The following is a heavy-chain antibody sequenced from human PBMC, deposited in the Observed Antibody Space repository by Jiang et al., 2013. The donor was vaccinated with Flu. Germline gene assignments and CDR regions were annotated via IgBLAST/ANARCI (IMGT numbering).Heavy chain of an antibody. J-gene: IGHJ3*02. Sequence: TSYAQKFQGRVTMTRDTSTSTVYMELSSLRSEDTAVYYCARDVYDPREGAFDIWGQGTMVTVSS. V-gene: IGHV1-46*01. CDR3: ARDVYDPREGAFDI. CDR2: T. D-gene: IGHD3-16*01.